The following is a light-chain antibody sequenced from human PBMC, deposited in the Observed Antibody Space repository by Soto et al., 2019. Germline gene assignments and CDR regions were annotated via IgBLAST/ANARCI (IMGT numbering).Light chain of an antibody. CDR2: GNN. V-gene: IGLV1-44*01. CDR1: GSSIGTNT. Sequence: QTVVTQPPSASGTPGQRVTISCSGSGSSIGTNTVNWYRQLPGTAPKLLIYGNNPRPSGVPDRFSGSKSGTSASLAISGLQSEDEADYYCAAWDGSLNNVLFGGGTKLTVL. J-gene: IGLJ2*01. CDR3: AAWDGSLNNVL.